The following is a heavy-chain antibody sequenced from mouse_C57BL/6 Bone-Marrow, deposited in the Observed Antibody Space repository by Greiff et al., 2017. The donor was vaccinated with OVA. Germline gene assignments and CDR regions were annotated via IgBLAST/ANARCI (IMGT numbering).Heavy chain of an antibody. J-gene: IGHJ4*01. CDR1: GYTFTDYY. V-gene: IGHV1-19*01. Sequence: EVKLMESGPVLVKPGASVKMSCKASGYTFTDYYMNWVKQSHGKSLEWIGVINPYNGGTSYNQKFKGKATLTVDKSSSTAYMELNSLTSEDSAVYYCARELESYAMDYWGQGTSVTVSS. CDR3: ARELESYAMDY. CDR2: INPYNGGT.